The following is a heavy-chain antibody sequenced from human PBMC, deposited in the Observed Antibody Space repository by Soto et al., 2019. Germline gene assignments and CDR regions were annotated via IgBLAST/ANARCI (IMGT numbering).Heavy chain of an antibody. Sequence: EVQLVESGGGLVQPGGSLKLSCAASGFTFSGSAMHWVRQASGKGLEWVGRIRSKANSYATAYAASVKGRFTSSRDDSKNTAYLQMNSLKTEDTAVYYCSYGAREGYYYYGMDVWGQGTTVTVSS. CDR2: IRSKANSYAT. CDR1: GFTFSGSA. D-gene: IGHD4-17*01. V-gene: IGHV3-73*01. J-gene: IGHJ6*02. CDR3: SYGAREGYYYYGMDV.